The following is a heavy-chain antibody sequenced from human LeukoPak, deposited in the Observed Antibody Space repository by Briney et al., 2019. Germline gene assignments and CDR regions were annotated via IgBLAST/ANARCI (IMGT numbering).Heavy chain of an antibody. CDR1: GFTFSSYS. V-gene: IGHV3-30*02. J-gene: IGHJ3*02. Sequence: GGSLRLSCVASGFTFSSYSLTWVRQAPGKGLEWVAFIRYDGSNKYYVDSVKGRFIISRDNSKNTLYLQMNSLRPEDTAVYYCAKIGYCSSASCLGDTFEIWGQGTMVTVSS. CDR3: AKIGYCSSASCLGDTFEI. D-gene: IGHD2-2*01. CDR2: IRYDGSNK.